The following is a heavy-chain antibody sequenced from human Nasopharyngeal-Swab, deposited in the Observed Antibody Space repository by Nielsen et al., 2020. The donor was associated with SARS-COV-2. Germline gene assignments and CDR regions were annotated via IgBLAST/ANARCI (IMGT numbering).Heavy chain of an antibody. J-gene: IGHJ5*02. Sequence: GESLKISCAASGFTFSSYSMNWVRQAPGKGLEWVSAISGSGGSTYYADSVKGRFTISRDNSKNTLYLQMNSLRAEDTAVYYCAKDSYPGWFDPWGQGTLVTVSS. CDR3: AKDSYPGWFDP. CDR2: ISGSGGST. V-gene: IGHV3-23*01. CDR1: GFTFSSYS.